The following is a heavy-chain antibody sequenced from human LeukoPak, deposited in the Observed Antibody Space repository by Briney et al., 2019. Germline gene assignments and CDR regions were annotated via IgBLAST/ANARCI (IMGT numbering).Heavy chain of an antibody. J-gene: IGHJ6*02. Sequence: PSETLSLTCTVSGGSISSGDYYWSWIRQPPGKGLEWIGYIYYSGSTYYNPSLKSRVTISVDTSKNQFSLKLSSVTAADTAVYYCARYRTVTTGDYYYGMDVWGQGTTVTVSS. D-gene: IGHD4-11*01. CDR1: GGSISSGDYY. CDR2: IYYSGST. V-gene: IGHV4-30-4*01. CDR3: ARYRTVTTGDYYYGMDV.